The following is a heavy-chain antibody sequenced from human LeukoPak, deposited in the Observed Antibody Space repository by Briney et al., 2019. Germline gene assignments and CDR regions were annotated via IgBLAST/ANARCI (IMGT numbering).Heavy chain of an antibody. CDR2: IKQDGSEK. Sequence: GGSLRLSCAASGFTFSSYWMSWVRQAPGKGQEWVANIKQDGSEKYYVDSVKGRFTISRDNAKNSLYLQMNSLRAEDTAVYYCARDFICSSTSCNGYWGQGTLVTVSS. D-gene: IGHD2-2*01. CDR3: ARDFICSSTSCNGY. V-gene: IGHV3-7*03. J-gene: IGHJ4*02. CDR1: GFTFSSYW.